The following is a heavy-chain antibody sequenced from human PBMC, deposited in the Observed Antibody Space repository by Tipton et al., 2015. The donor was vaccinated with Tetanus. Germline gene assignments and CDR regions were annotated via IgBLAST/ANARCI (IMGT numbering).Heavy chain of an antibody. CDR1: GGSINSGTYS. CDR3: ARWGDASGSTNLYAFDI. Sequence: LRLSCTVSGGSINSGTYSWGWIRQPPGKGLEWIGSVYNSGGTYYNPSLSGRVTTSVDTSKNQFSLKMSSVTAADTAVYYCARWGDASGSTNLYAFDIWGQGTMVSVSS. V-gene: IGHV4-39*07. CDR2: VYNSGGT. J-gene: IGHJ3*02. D-gene: IGHD3-10*01.